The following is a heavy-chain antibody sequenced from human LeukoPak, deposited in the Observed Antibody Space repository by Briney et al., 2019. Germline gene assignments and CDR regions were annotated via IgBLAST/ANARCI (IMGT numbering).Heavy chain of an antibody. D-gene: IGHD6-13*01. V-gene: IGHV3-74*01. Sequence: LGGSLRLSCAASGFTFSSYWMHWVRQAPGKGLVWVSRINSDGSSTYYADSVKGRFTISRDNAKNTLYLQMDSLRAEDTAVYYCARGSPGYSSSYFDYWGQGTLVTVSS. CDR2: INSDGSST. CDR1: GFTFSSYW. CDR3: ARGSPGYSSSYFDY. J-gene: IGHJ4*02.